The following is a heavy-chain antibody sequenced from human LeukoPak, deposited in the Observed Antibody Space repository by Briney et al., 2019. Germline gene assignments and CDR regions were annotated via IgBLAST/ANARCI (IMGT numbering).Heavy chain of an antibody. CDR2: IKQDGSAK. CDR3: ARFTGTPPFLDMDV. J-gene: IGHJ6*03. D-gene: IGHD1-1*01. Sequence: GGSLRLSCAASGFTFSSYWMSLVRQAPGKGLEWVANIKQDGSAKYYVDSVKGRFTISRDNSKNSLYLQMNSLRVEDTAVYYCARFTGTPPFLDMDVWGKGNTVTVSS. CDR1: GFTFSSYW. V-gene: IGHV3-7*01.